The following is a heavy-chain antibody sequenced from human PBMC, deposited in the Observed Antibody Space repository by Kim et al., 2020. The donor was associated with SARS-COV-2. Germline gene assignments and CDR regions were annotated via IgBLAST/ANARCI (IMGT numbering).Heavy chain of an antibody. CDR3: ARLVASSGYDDY. D-gene: IGHD3-22*01. J-gene: IGHJ4*02. V-gene: IGHV1-2*02. Sequence: NYAQNFPGRVTMTRDTSISPAYMELSRLRSDDTAVYYCARLVASSGYDDYWGQGTLVTVSS.